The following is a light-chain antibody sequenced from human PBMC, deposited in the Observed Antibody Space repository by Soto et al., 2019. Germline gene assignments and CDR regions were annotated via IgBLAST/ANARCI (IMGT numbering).Light chain of an antibody. CDR2: GAS. J-gene: IGKJ1*01. Sequence: EIVLTQSPGTLSLSPGDRATLSCRASQSVNSAYLAWYQQKPGQAPRLLIYGASSRFTGIPDRFGGSGSGTDFTLTISRLEPEDVAVYYCQKYYSSPRFGQGTKVEIK. CDR1: QSVNSAY. CDR3: QKYYSSPR. V-gene: IGKV3-20*01.